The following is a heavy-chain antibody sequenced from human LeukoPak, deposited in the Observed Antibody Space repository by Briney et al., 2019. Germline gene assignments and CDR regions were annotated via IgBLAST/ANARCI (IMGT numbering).Heavy chain of an antibody. CDR2: IYYSGST. CDR3: ARYYGDYRGADY. D-gene: IGHD4-17*01. V-gene: IGHV4-34*09. Sequence: PSETLSLTCAVYGGSFSGYYWSWIRQPPGKGLEWIGYIYYSGSTYYNPSLKSRVTISVDTSKNQFSLKLSSVTAADTAVYYCARYYGDYRGADYWGQGTLVTVSS. CDR1: GGSFSGYY. J-gene: IGHJ4*02.